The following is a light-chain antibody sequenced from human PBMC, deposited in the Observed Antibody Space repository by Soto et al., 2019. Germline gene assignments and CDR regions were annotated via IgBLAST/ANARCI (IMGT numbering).Light chain of an antibody. J-gene: IGLJ3*02. CDR3: CSSAGTSTSV. CDR2: DVS. V-gene: IGLV2-11*01. Sequence: QSALTQPRSVSGSPGQSVTISCTGTSSDVGGYNYVSWYQQHPGKAPKLMISDVSKRPSGVPDRFSGSKSGNTASLTISGLQAEDEADYYCCSSAGTSTSVFGGGTKVTVL. CDR1: SSDVGGYNY.